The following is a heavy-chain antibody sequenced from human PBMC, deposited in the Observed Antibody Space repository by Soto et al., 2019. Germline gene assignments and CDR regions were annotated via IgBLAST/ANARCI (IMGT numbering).Heavy chain of an antibody. CDR3: ARLAGQLIRYNGMDF. J-gene: IGHJ6*02. CDR1: GYSFTSYW. V-gene: IGHV5-51*01. CDR2: IYPDDSDT. D-gene: IGHD3-16*02. Sequence: GESLKISCKGSGYSFTSYWIGWVRQMPGKGLECLGIIYPDDSDTRYSPSLQGQVTISADKSISTAYLQWSSLKASDTAMYYCARLAGQLIRYNGMDFWGQGTTVPVSS.